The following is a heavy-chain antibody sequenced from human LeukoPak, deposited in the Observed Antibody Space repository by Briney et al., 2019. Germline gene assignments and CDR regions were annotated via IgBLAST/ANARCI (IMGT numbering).Heavy chain of an antibody. J-gene: IGHJ5*02. CDR2: MNPNSGNT. CDR1: GYTFTSYD. Sequence: ASVKVSCKASGYTFTSYDINWVRQASGQGLEWMGWMNPNSGNTGYAQKFQDRVTMTRNTSISTAYMELSSLRSEDTAVYYCAREGFKAGDSSGYHGGPGFDPWGQGTLVTVSS. V-gene: IGHV1-8*01. CDR3: AREGFKAGDSSGYHGGPGFDP. D-gene: IGHD3-22*01.